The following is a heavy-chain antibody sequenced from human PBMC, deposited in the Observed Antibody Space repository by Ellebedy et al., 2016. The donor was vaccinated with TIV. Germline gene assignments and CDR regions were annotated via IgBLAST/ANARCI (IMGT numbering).Heavy chain of an antibody. D-gene: IGHD3-9*01. CDR1: GFTFSRYW. CDR3: ARDYLALRYFDWQNNYYFDL. J-gene: IGHJ2*01. CDR2: IKAHGDEN. Sequence: PGGSLRLSCAASGFTFSRYWMSWVRQAPGKGLEWVASIKAHGDENKYVESVKGRVTVSRDNFRDSLYLQMNSLRAEDTAMYFCARDYLALRYFDWQNNYYFDLWGRGALVTVSS. V-gene: IGHV3-7*01.